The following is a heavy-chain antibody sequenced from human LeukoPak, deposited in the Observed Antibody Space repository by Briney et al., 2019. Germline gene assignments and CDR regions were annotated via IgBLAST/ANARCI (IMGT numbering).Heavy chain of an antibody. V-gene: IGHV3-30-3*01. D-gene: IGHD6-25*01. J-gene: IGHJ5*02. CDR3: AKYMSAAT. CDR1: GFTFSNYA. Sequence: PGGSLRLSCAASGFTFSNYAMHWVRQAPGKGLEWVAVISYDGSNKYYSDSVKGRFTISRDNSKNTLYLQMNSLRAEDTAVYYCAKYMSAATWGQGTPVTVSS. CDR2: ISYDGSNK.